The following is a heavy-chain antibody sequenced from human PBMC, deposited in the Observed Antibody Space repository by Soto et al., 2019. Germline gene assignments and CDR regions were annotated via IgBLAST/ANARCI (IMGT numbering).Heavy chain of an antibody. Sequence: GTSVKVSCKACGDSFTSYAISCVRQAPGQGLEWMGWTSAYNGNTKYAQKFQGRVTMTTDTSTSTAYMELRSLRSDDTAVYYCARDSPPVDYWGQGTLVTVSS. J-gene: IGHJ4*02. CDR1: GDSFTSYA. CDR2: TSAYNGNT. V-gene: IGHV1-18*01. CDR3: ARDSPPVDY.